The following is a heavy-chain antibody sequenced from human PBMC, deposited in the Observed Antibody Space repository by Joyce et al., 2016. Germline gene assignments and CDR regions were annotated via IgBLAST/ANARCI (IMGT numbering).Heavy chain of an antibody. CDR1: GFTFSRNA. V-gene: IGHV3-23*01. CDR3: AKVVAAGNYFDY. D-gene: IGHD6-13*01. J-gene: IGHJ4*02. CDR2: ISGSGSST. Sequence: EVQLLESGGGLVQPGGSLRLSCAASGFTFSRNAMSWVRQAPGKGLEWVSDISGSGSSTNYADSVKGRFTISRDNSKNTLYLQMNSLRAEDTAVYYCAKVVAAGNYFDYWGQGTLVTVSS.